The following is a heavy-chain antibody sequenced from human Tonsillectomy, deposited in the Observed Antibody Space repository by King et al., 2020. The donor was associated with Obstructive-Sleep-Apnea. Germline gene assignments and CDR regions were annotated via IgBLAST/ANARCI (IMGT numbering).Heavy chain of an antibody. V-gene: IGHV7-4-1*02. D-gene: IGHD3-10*01. CDR2: INTNTGDP. CDR3: ARVRYYGSGSYSVDY. CDR1: GYTFNNHA. J-gene: IGHJ4*02. Sequence: QLVQSGSELKKPGASVKVSCKASGYTFNNHAMCWVRQAPGQGLEWMGWINTNTGDPTYSQAFTGRFVFSLDTPVSTTYLQVSSLKADDTAVYYCARVRYYGSGSYSVDYWGQGTLVTVSS.